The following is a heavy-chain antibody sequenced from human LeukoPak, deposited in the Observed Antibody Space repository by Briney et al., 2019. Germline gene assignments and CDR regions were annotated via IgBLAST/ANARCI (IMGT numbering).Heavy chain of an antibody. V-gene: IGHV3-33*01. CDR1: GFTFSSYG. J-gene: IGHJ4*02. CDR3: ARDRAFGSGWYPY. Sequence: QPGGSLRLSCAASGFTFSSYGMPWVRQAPGKGLEWVAVIWYDGSNKYYADSVKGRFTISRDNSKNTLYLQMNSLRAEDTAVYYCARDRAFGSGWYPYWGQGTLVTVSS. CDR2: IWYDGSNK. D-gene: IGHD6-19*01.